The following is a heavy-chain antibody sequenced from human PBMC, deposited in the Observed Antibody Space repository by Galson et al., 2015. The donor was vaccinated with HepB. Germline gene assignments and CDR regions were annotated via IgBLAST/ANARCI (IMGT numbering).Heavy chain of an antibody. CDR1: GGTFSSYA. CDR2: IIPIFGTA. J-gene: IGHJ6*03. Sequence: SVKVSCKASGGTFSSYAISWVRQAPGQGLEWMGGIIPIFGTANYAQKFQGRVTITADESTSTAYMELSSLRSEDTAVYYCARGFLPFDYYYYYMDVWGKGTTVTVSS. D-gene: IGHD3-16*01. CDR3: ARGFLPFDYYYYYMDV. V-gene: IGHV1-69*13.